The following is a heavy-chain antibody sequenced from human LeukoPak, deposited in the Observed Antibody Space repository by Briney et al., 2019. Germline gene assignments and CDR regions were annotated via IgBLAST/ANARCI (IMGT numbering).Heavy chain of an antibody. D-gene: IGHD2-15*01. Sequence: SETLSLTCTVSGYSIAHGFFWAWLRQPPGGGLEWIGSLYHSGTTYYHTSLKSRTSASVDTSKNQFSLKLRPVTAADTAVYYCAKVEVPRDINDWYFDLWGRGTLVTVSS. CDR1: GYSIAHGFF. CDR2: LYHSGTT. V-gene: IGHV4-38-2*02. CDR3: AKVEVPRDINDWYFDL. J-gene: IGHJ2*01.